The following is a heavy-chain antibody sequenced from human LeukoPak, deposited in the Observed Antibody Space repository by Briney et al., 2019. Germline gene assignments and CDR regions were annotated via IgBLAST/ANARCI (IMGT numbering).Heavy chain of an antibody. CDR3: ARVRSSTNYYDSSYYYYMDV. CDR1: GYTFTNYG. CDR2: ISVYNGNT. V-gene: IGHV1-18*01. Sequence: EASVKVSCKASGYTFTNYGISWVRQAPRQGLEWMGWISVYNGNTNYAQKLQGRVIMTTDTSTSTAYMELRSLRSDDTAVYYCARVRSSTNYYDSSYYYYMDVWGKGTTVTVSS. J-gene: IGHJ6*03. D-gene: IGHD3-22*01.